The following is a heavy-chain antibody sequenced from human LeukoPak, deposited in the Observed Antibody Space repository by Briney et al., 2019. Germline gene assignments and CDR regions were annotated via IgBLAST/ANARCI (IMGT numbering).Heavy chain of an antibody. Sequence: GESLKISCKNSGYSFISYNIVWVRQMPGKGLEWMGIIYPGDSGTTYSPSFQGLVTISADKSISTAYLQWSSLKASDTAMYYCARLNAYNYGFDYWGQGTLVTASS. J-gene: IGHJ4*02. D-gene: IGHD5-24*01. CDR1: GYSFISYN. V-gene: IGHV5-51*01. CDR3: ARLNAYNYGFDY. CDR2: IYPGDSGT.